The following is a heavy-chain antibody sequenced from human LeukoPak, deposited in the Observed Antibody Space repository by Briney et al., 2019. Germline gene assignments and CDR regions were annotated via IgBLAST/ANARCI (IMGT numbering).Heavy chain of an antibody. V-gene: IGHV1-46*01. Sequence: ASVKVSCKTSGYTFTSYYIHWVRQAPGQGLEWMGIINPSSGATNYAQKFQGRVTMTRDTSTSTVYMELSSQRSEDTAVYYCARETKYYYDSSGYYPDAFDIWGQGTMVTVSS. CDR2: INPSSGAT. D-gene: IGHD3-22*01. CDR3: ARETKYYYDSSGYYPDAFDI. CDR1: GYTFTSYY. J-gene: IGHJ3*02.